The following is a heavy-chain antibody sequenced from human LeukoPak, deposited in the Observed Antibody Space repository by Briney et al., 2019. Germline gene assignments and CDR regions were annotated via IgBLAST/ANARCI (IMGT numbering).Heavy chain of an antibody. CDR2: ISGSGGST. Sequence: GGSLRLSCAASGFTFSNYAMSWVRQAPGKGLEWVSAISGSGGSTYYADSLKGRFTISRDNSKNTLYVQVNSLGTEDTAAYYCAKGSYYDSSGSFYFDYWGQGTLVTVSS. V-gene: IGHV3-23*01. CDR1: GFTFSNYA. J-gene: IGHJ4*02. CDR3: AKGSYYDSSGSFYFDY. D-gene: IGHD3-22*01.